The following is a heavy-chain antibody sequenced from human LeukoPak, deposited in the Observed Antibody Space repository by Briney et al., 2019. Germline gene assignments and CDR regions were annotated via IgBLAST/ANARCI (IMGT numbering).Heavy chain of an antibody. J-gene: IGHJ4*02. CDR2: TYYSGST. CDR1: GGSISSYY. CDR3: ARVEGTYYYDSSGYFPIVYFGY. V-gene: IGHV4-59*01. Sequence: SETLSLTCTVSGGSISSYYWSWIRQPPGKGLEWIGYTYYSGSTNYNPSLKSRVTISVDTSKNQFSLKLSSVTAADTAVYYCARVEGTYYYDSSGYFPIVYFGYWGQGTLVTVSS. D-gene: IGHD3-22*01.